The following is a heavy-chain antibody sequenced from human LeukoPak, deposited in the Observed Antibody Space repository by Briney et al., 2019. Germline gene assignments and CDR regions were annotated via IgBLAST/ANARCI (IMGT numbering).Heavy chain of an antibody. CDR1: GFTFSSYA. CDR3: AKGPTTYYDTSGYGRYNWFDP. Sequence: GGSLRLSCAASGFTFSSYAMSWVRQAPGKGLEWVSGISGSGGSTYYADSVKGRFTISRDNSKNTLHLQMNSLRAEDTAVYYCAKGPTTYYDTSGYGRYNWFDPWGQGTLVTVSS. D-gene: IGHD3-22*01. V-gene: IGHV3-23*01. CDR2: ISGSGGST. J-gene: IGHJ5*02.